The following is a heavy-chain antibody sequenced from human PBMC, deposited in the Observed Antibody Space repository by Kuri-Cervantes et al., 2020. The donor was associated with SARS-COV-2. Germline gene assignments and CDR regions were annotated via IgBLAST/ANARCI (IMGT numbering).Heavy chain of an antibody. D-gene: IGHD3-22*01. CDR1: GGSISSGYY. CDR3: ARAYYDSSGYYPMGAFDI. Sequence: SETLSLTCTVSGGSISSGYYWGRIRQPPGKGLEWIGSIYHSGSTYYNPSLKSRVTISVDTSKNQFSLKLSSVTAADTAVYYCARAYYDSSGYYPMGAFDIWGQGTMVTVSS. V-gene: IGHV4-38-2*02. CDR2: IYHSGST. J-gene: IGHJ3*02.